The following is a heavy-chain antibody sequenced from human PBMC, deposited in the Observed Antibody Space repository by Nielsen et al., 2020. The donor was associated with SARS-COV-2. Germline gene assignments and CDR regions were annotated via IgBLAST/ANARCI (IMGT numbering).Heavy chain of an antibody. J-gene: IGHJ4*02. CDR2: INPNSGGT. Sequence: ASVKVSCKASGYTFTGYYMHWVRQAPGQGLEWMGWINPNSGGTNYAQKFQGWVTMTRDTSISTAYMELSRLRSDDTAVYYCARAARVPYYDFWSGYSRPFDYWGQGTLVTVSS. D-gene: IGHD3-3*01. CDR1: GYTFTGYY. CDR3: ARAARVPYYDFWSGYSRPFDY. V-gene: IGHV1-2*04.